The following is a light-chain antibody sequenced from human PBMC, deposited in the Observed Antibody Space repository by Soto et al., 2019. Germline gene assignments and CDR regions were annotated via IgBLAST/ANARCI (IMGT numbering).Light chain of an antibody. CDR2: WAS. Sequence: DIVMTQSPDSLAVSLGERATINCKSSQSVLYSSNNKNYLAWYQQKPGQPPKLLIYWASTRESGVPDRFSGSGSGTDFTLTISSLQAEDVAVYCCQQCYGTPYTFGQGTKLEIK. J-gene: IGKJ2*01. V-gene: IGKV4-1*01. CDR3: QQCYGTPYT. CDR1: QSVLYSSNNKNY.